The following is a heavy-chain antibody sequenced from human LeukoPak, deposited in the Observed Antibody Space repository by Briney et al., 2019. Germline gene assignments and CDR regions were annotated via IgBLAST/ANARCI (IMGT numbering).Heavy chain of an antibody. CDR3: ARYSSSWYGNWFDP. CDR1: GYTFTGYY. CDR2: ISAYNGNT. J-gene: IGHJ5*02. V-gene: IGHV1-18*04. Sequence: ASVKVSCKASGYTFTGYYMHWVRQAPGQGLEWMGWISAYNGNTNYAQKLQGRVTMTTDTSTSTAYMELRSLRSDDTAVYYCARYSSSWYGNWFDPWGQGTLVTVSS. D-gene: IGHD6-13*01.